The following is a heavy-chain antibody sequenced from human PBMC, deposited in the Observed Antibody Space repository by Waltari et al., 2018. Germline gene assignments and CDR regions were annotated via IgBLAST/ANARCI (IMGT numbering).Heavy chain of an antibody. J-gene: IGHJ3*01. Sequence: QVQLQESGPGLVKPSETLSLTCTVSGGSISSYYWSWIRQPPGKGLEWIGYIYYSGSTNYNPSLKSRVTISVDTSKNQFSLKLSSVTAADTAVYYCARVGIAAAGPKFDYWGQGTMVTVSS. D-gene: IGHD6-13*01. CDR2: IYYSGST. CDR3: ARVGIAAAGPKFDY. CDR1: GGSISSYY. V-gene: IGHV4-59*01.